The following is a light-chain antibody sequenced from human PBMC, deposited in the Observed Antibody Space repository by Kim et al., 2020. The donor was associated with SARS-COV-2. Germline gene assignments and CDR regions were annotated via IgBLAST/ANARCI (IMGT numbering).Light chain of an antibody. CDR1: QSVSSH. CDR2: DAA. J-gene: IGKJ1*01. CDR3: KQRTNWPGT. Sequence: EIVLTQSPATLALSPGERDTLSCRASQSVSSHLAWYQQKPGQVPRLLIYDAANRATGIPARFGGSGSGTDFTLTISSLEPEDFAVYYCKQRTNWPGTFGQGTKVDIK. V-gene: IGKV3-11*01.